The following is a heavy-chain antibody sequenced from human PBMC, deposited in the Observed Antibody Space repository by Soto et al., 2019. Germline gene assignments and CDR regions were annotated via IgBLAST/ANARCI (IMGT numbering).Heavy chain of an antibody. J-gene: IGHJ2*01. CDR3: ARQNSTAFDL. D-gene: IGHD6-13*01. V-gene: IGHV4-39*01. CDR1: GGSISSSSYY. Sequence: PSETLSLTCTVSGGSISSSSYYWGWIRQPPGKGLEWIGSIYYSGSTYYNPSLKSRVTISVDTSKNQFSLKLSSVTAADTAVFYCARQNSTAFDLWGRGTLVTVSS. CDR2: IYYSGST.